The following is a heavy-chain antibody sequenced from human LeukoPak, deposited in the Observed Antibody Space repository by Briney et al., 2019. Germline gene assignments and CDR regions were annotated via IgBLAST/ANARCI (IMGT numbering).Heavy chain of an antibody. J-gene: IGHJ4*02. CDR1: GFTFSTFG. V-gene: IGHV3-30*02. CDR3: ANLGDADYGEDNY. Sequence: GGSLRLSCATSGFTFSTFGMHWVRQVPGKGLQWVAFIRSDGDDKYYADSVKGRFTISRDNSKNTLYLQMNSLRAEDTAVYYCANLGDADYGEDNYWGQGTLVTVSS. CDR2: IRSDGDDK. D-gene: IGHD4-17*01.